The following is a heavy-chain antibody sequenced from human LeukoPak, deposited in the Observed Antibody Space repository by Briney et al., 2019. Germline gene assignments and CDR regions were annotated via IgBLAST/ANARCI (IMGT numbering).Heavy chain of an antibody. D-gene: IGHD2/OR15-2a*01. V-gene: IGHV3-74*01. CDR3: VRLYAY. CDR1: GFTFSNYF. Sequence: PGGSLRLSCTASGFTFSNYFMHLVRQVPGEGPVWVSRITGDGSSTSYADSVKGRFTISRDNTKNTLYLQMNSLRAEDTALYYCVRLYAYWGQGTLVTVSS. J-gene: IGHJ4*02. CDR2: ITGDGSST.